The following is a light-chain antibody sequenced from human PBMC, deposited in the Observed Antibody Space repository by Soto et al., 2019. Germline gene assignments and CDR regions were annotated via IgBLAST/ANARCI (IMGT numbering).Light chain of an antibody. V-gene: IGKV1-5*03. Sequence: DIQMTQSPSALSTSVGDRVTITCRASQNIDDWLAWYQQKPGKAPKLLIHKASALQSGVPSRFSGSGSGTEFTLTISSLQPDDFATYYCQQYYIYITFGQGTRLDIK. CDR1: QNIDDW. J-gene: IGKJ5*01. CDR2: KAS. CDR3: QQYYIYIT.